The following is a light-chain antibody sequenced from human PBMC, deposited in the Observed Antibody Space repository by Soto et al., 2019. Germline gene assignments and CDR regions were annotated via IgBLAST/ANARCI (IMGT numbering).Light chain of an antibody. Sequence: QSALTQPASVSGSPGQSITISCTGTSSDVGGYNLVSWYQQHPGKAPKLMIYEGTKRPSGVSNRFSGSKSGNTASLTISGLQAEDEADYYCCSYTSSNTLIFGGGTKLTVL. CDR3: CSYTSSNTLI. V-gene: IGLV2-14*02. CDR1: SSDVGGYNL. CDR2: EGT. J-gene: IGLJ2*01.